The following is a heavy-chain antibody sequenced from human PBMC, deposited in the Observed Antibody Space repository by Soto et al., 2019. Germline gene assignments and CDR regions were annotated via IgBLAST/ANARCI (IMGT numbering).Heavy chain of an antibody. CDR3: ASQYDVETAMDSYGMDV. Sequence: GESLKISCKGSGYSFTSYWISWVRQMPGKGLEWIGRIDPSDSYTNYSPSFQGDVTIAADKSISTAYLQWSSLKASDTAMYYCASQYDVETAMDSYGMDVWGQGTTVTVSS. J-gene: IGHJ6*02. CDR2: IDPSDSYT. V-gene: IGHV5-10-1*01. D-gene: IGHD5-18*01. CDR1: GYSFTSYW.